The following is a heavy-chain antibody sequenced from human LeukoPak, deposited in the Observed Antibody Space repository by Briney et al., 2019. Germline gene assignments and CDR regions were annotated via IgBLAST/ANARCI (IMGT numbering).Heavy chain of an antibody. Sequence: GGSLRLSCAASGFTFSSYAMHWVRQAPGKGPEWVSSISSSSSYIYYADSVKGRFTISRDNAKNSLYLQMNSLRAEDTAVYYCARDGHATVAVNFDYWGQGTLVTVSS. CDR3: ARDGHATVAVNFDY. V-gene: IGHV3-21*01. CDR1: GFTFSSYA. D-gene: IGHD6-19*01. J-gene: IGHJ4*02. CDR2: ISSSSSYI.